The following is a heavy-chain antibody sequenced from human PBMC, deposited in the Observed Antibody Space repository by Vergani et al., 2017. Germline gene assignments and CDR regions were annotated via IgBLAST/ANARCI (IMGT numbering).Heavy chain of an antibody. J-gene: IGHJ4*02. CDR3: AKDETYYYDSSGSNFDY. V-gene: IGHV3-9*01. CDR1: GFTFDDYA. Sequence: EVQLVESGGGLVQPGRSLRLSCAASGFTFDDYAMHWVRHAPGKGLEWVSGISWNSGSTGYADSVKGRFTISRDNAKNSLYLQMNSLRAEDTALYYCAKDETYYYDSSGSNFDYWGQGTLVTVSS. D-gene: IGHD3-22*01. CDR2: ISWNSGST.